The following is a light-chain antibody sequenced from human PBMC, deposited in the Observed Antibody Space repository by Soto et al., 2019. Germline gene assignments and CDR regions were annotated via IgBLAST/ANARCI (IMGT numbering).Light chain of an antibody. J-gene: IGKJ5*01. Sequence: EIVMAQSPATLSVSPGERATLSCRASQSVSRNVGWYQQKPGQAPRLLIYGASTRATGIPARFSGSGSGTESNITISSLQSEDFAVYYCQQYNNWPPITFGQGTRLEIK. CDR3: QQYNNWPPIT. CDR2: GAS. V-gene: IGKV3-15*01. CDR1: QSVSRN.